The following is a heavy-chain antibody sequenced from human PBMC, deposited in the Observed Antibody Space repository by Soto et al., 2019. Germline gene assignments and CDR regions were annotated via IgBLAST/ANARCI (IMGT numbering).Heavy chain of an antibody. Sequence: PGESLKISCKGSGYSFTSYWIGWVRQMPGKGLEWMGIIYPGDSDTRYSPSFQGQVTISADKSISTAYLQWSSLKASDTAMCYCARRRAYGSGSYGGNWFDPWGQGTLVTVSS. CDR1: GYSFTSYW. CDR2: IYPGDSDT. J-gene: IGHJ5*02. CDR3: ARRRAYGSGSYGGNWFDP. D-gene: IGHD3-10*01. V-gene: IGHV5-51*01.